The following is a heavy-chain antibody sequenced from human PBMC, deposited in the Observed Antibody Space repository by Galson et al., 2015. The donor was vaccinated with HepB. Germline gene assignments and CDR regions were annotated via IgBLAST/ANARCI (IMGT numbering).Heavy chain of an antibody. D-gene: IGHD6-6*01. J-gene: IGHJ6*02. Sequence: SVKVSCKASGYILADYYIHWVRQAPGQGLEWVGRVNPTSGGTVYAQKFEDRVTMTRDTSITTAYMDLTGLRGDDTAVYYCARGSSINSPHMAYYYGMDVLGQGTTVTVSS. CDR1: GYILADYY. V-gene: IGHV1-2*02. CDR3: ARGSSINSPHMAYYYGMDV. CDR2: VNPTSGGT.